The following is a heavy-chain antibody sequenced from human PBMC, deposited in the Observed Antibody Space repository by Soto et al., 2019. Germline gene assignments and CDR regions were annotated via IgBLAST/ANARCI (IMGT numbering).Heavy chain of an antibody. J-gene: IGHJ5*02. D-gene: IGHD4-17*01. CDR3: ARSPYGDYEGNWFDP. Sequence: QVQLQESGPGLVKPSQTLSLTCTFSGGSISSGGYYWRWIRQHPGKGLEWIGYIYYSGSTYYNPSLKSRVTISVDTSKNQFSLKLSSVTAADTAVYYCARSPYGDYEGNWFDPWGQGTLVTVSS. CDR2: IYYSGST. CDR1: GGSISSGGYY. V-gene: IGHV4-31*03.